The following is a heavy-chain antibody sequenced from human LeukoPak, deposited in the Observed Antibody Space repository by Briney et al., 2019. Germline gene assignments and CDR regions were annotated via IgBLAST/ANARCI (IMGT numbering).Heavy chain of an antibody. CDR3: AREYSRSSGWYDGGWFDY. CDR1: GFTFSSYG. D-gene: IGHD6-19*01. V-gene: IGHV3-33*01. CDR2: IWYDGSNK. Sequence: PGGSLRLSCAASGFTFSSYGMHWVRQAPGKGLEWVAVIWYDGSNKYYADSVKGRFTISRDNSKNTLYLQMNSLRAEDTAVYYCAREYSRSSGWYDGGWFDYWGQGTLVTVSS. J-gene: IGHJ4*02.